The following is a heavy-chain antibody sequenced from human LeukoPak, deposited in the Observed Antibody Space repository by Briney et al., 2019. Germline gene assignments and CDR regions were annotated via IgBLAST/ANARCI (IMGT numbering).Heavy chain of an antibody. CDR3: ATERGVRRIAAVDGNY. J-gene: IGHJ4*02. Sequence: PSETLSLTCTVSGVSISSSNSYWGWIRQPPGKGLEWIGSIYYSGSTYYNPSLKSRVSISVDTSKNQFSLKLSSVTAADTAVYYCATERGVRRIAAVDGNYWGQGTLVTVSS. CDR1: GVSISSSNSY. CDR2: IYYSGST. D-gene: IGHD6-13*01. V-gene: IGHV4-39*07.